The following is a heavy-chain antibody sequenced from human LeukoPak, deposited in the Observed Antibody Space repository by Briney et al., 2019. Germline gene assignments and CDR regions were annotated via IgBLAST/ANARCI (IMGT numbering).Heavy chain of an antibody. CDR3: ATPTTYYYDRAFDY. D-gene: IGHD3-22*01. CDR1: GYTLTELS. CDR2: FDPEDGET. Sequence: GASVKVSCKVPGYTLTELSMHWVRQAPGKGLEWMGGFDPEDGETIYAQKFQGRVTMTEDTSTDTAYMELSSLRSEDTAVYYCATPTTYYYDRAFDYWGQETLVTVSS. J-gene: IGHJ4*02. V-gene: IGHV1-24*01.